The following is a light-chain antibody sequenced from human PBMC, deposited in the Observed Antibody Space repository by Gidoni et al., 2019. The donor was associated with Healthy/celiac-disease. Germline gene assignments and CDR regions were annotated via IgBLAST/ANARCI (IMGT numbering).Light chain of an antibody. Sequence: DIQITQSPSSLSASVGDRVTITCRASQSISIYLNWYQQKPGKAPKLLIYAASSWQSGVPSRFSGSGSGTDFTLTISSLQPEDFATYYCQQSYSTRPITVXPXTKVDIK. CDR2: AAS. CDR1: QSISIY. V-gene: IGKV1-39*01. J-gene: IGKJ3*01. CDR3: QQSYSTRPIT.